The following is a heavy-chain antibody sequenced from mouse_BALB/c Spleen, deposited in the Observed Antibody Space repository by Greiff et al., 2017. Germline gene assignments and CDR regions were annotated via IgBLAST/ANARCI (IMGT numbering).Heavy chain of an antibody. CDR2: IRSKSNNYAT. D-gene: IGHD1-1*01. J-gene: IGHJ2*01. Sequence: EAGGGLVQPKGSLKLSCAASGFTFNTYAMHWVRQAPGKGLEWVARIRSKSNNYATYYADSVKDRFTISRDDSQSMLYLQMNNLKTEDTAMYYCVRQDYGSSYYFDYWGQGTTLTVSS. V-gene: IGHV10-1*02. CDR1: GFTFNTYA. CDR3: VRQDYGSSYYFDY.